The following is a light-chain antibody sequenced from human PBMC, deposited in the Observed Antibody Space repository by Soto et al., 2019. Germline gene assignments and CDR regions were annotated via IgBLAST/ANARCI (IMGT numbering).Light chain of an antibody. V-gene: IGLV2-14*01. CDR3: NSYTSKYTWV. J-gene: IGLJ1*01. CDR1: SSDVGGYNY. Sequence: QSALTQPASVSGSPGQSITISCTGTSSDVGGYNYVSWYQQHPGKAPKLIIYEVSNRPSGVSNRFSGSKSGNTASLTISGLQAEDEADYYCNSYTSKYTWVFGTGTKLTVL. CDR2: EVS.